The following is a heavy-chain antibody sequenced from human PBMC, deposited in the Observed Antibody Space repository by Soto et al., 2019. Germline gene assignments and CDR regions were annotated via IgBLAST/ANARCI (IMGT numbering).Heavy chain of an antibody. CDR2: IWYDGSDK. D-gene: IGHD4-17*01. Sequence: QMQLMESGGGVVQPGTSLRLSCAASGFTFSNYAMHWVRQAPGKGLEWVTIIWYDGSDKNYGDSVKGRFTITRDKSKNKLYLQMNSLRVDDTAVYYCARDTGGDYHTYCMDVWGKGTTVTVSS. V-gene: IGHV3-33*01. CDR1: GFTFSNYA. CDR3: ARDTGGDYHTYCMDV. J-gene: IGHJ6*03.